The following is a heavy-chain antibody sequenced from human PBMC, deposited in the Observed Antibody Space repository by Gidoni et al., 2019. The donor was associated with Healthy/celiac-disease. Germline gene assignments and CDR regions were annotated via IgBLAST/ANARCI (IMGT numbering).Heavy chain of an antibody. Sequence: EVQLVESGGGLVQPGGSLRLSCAASGLPFSSYEMNWVRQAPGKGLEWVSYISSSGSTIYYADSVKGRFTISRDNAKNSLYLQMNSLRAEDTAVYYCARGHRGYDYVWGSYRYHPYYFDYWGQGTLVTVSS. CDR2: ISSSGSTI. D-gene: IGHD3-16*02. CDR3: ARGHRGYDYVWGSYRYHPYYFDY. V-gene: IGHV3-48*03. J-gene: IGHJ4*02. CDR1: GLPFSSYE.